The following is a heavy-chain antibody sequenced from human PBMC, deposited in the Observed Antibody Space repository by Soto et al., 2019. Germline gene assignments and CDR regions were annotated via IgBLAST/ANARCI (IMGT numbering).Heavy chain of an antibody. CDR1: GGSMRGQH. CDR3: ATYTVGAGGRGY. CDR2: HHSDST. D-gene: IGHD3-16*01. V-gene: IGHV4-4*09. J-gene: IGHJ4*02. Sequence: QVQLQESGPGLVKPSETLSLTCTVSGGSMRGQHWSWIRQPPGKGLEWIGHHSDSTNYNPSLKSRLPISTDTSQNQFSLKLSSVTAADTAVYYCATYTVGAGGRGYWGQGTLVTVSS.